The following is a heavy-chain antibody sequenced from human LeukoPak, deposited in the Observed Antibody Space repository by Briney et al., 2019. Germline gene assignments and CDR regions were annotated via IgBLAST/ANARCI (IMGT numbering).Heavy chain of an antibody. D-gene: IGHD3-22*01. CDR1: ENTFTNYY. V-gene: IGHV1-46*01. Sequence: ASVKVSCKASENTFTNYYMHWVRQAPGQGLEWLGIVNPNGGRTAYAQNFQGRVSMTRDTSTTTVYMELSSLRSDDTAVYYCARGLHYYDSSGYSYWGQGTLVTVSS. CDR3: ARGLHYYDSSGYSY. J-gene: IGHJ4*02. CDR2: VNPNGGRT.